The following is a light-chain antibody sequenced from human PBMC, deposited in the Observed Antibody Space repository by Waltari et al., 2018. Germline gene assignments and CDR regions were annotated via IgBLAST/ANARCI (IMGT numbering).Light chain of an antibody. J-gene: IGLJ1*01. CDR1: SSDVGGYNY. CDR2: EVS. Sequence: QSALTQPASVSGSPGQSITISCTGTSSDVGGYNYVSWYQQHPGKAPKRMIYEVSNRPAGVSNRFYGSKSGNTASLTISGLQAEDEADYYCSSYTSSSTLGVFGTGTKVTVL. CDR3: SSYTSSSTLGV. V-gene: IGLV2-14*01.